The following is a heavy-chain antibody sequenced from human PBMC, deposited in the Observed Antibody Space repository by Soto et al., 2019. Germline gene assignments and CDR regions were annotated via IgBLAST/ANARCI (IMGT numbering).Heavy chain of an antibody. CDR3: ARDRVAARPMYYYYGMDV. J-gene: IGHJ6*02. V-gene: IGHV3-33*01. Sequence: QVQLVESGGGVVQPGRSLRLSCAASGLTFSSYGMHWVRQAPGKGLEWVAVIWYDGSNKYYADSVKGRFTISRDNSKNTLYLQMNSLRAEDTAVYYCARDRVAARPMYYYYGMDVWGQGTTVTVSS. CDR2: IWYDGSNK. CDR1: GLTFSSYG. D-gene: IGHD6-6*01.